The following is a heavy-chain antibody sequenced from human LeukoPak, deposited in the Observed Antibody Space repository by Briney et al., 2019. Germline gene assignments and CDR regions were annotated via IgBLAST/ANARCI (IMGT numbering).Heavy chain of an antibody. CDR1: GGSISSYY. J-gene: IGHJ4*02. CDR3: ARSELLWFGGVNSGFDY. V-gene: IGHV4-59*01. CDR2: IYYSGST. Sequence: SETLSLTCTVSGGSISSYYWSWIRQPPGKGLEWIGYIYYSGSTNYNPSLKSRVAISLDTSKYQFSLILTSVTAADTAVYYCARSELLWFGGVNSGFDYWGQGTLVSVSS. D-gene: IGHD3-10*01.